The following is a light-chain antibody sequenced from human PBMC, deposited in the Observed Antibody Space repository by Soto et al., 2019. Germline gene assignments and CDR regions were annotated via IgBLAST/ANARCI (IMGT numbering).Light chain of an antibody. J-gene: IGKJ5*01. CDR1: QGISSY. V-gene: IGKV1-39*01. CDR3: QQSYSTPLT. CDR2: AAS. Sequence: DIQLTQSPSFLSASVGDRVTITCRASQGISSYLAWYQQKPGKAPELLIYAASTLQSGVPSRFGGSGSGTDFTLTISSLQPEDFATYYCQQSYSTPLTFGQGTRLEI.